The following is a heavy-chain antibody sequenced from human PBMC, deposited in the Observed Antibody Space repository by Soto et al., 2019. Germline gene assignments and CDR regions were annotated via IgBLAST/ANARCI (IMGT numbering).Heavy chain of an antibody. CDR3: ATESGSIYGYFDS. CDR2: ISNSGST. D-gene: IGHD5-18*01. J-gene: IGHJ4*02. CDR1: GGSVTSDEDY. V-gene: IGHV4-30-4*01. Sequence: SERLSLTCTVSGGSVTSDEDYWSWIRQSPGKGLEWIGYISNSGSTGYNPSLKTRLSMSVDRSKNQFTLRLTSVTAADTAVYFCATESGSIYGYFDSCGQGTQVTLSS.